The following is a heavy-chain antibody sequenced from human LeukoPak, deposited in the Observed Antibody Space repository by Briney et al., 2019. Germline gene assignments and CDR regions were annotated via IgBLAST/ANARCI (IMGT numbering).Heavy chain of an antibody. D-gene: IGHD1-7*01. V-gene: IGHV3-20*04. CDR2: INWNGGST. CDR1: GFTFDDYG. Sequence: GGSLRLSCAASGFTFDDYGMSWVRQAPGKGLEWVSGINWNGGSTGYGDSVKGRFTISRDNAKNSLYLQMNSLRAEDTALHYCARAGNYNWPNNWFDPWGQGTLVTVSS. CDR3: ARAGNYNWPNNWFDP. J-gene: IGHJ5*02.